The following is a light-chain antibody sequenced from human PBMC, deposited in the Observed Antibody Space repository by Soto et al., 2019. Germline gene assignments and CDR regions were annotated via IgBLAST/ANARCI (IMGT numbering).Light chain of an antibody. Sequence: DIQMTHSPSTLSASVGDRVTITCRASQSISNWLAWYQQKPGKAPKLLIYDASSLESGVPSRFSGSGSGTEFTLTISSLQPDDFATYYCQQYNSYSPETFGQGTKV. J-gene: IGKJ1*01. V-gene: IGKV1-5*01. CDR3: QQYNSYSPET. CDR1: QSISNW. CDR2: DAS.